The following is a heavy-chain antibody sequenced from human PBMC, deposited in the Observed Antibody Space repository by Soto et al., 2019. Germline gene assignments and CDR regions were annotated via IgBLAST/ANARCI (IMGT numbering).Heavy chain of an antibody. CDR1: AASLSPSW. V-gene: IGHV5-51*01. CDR3: ARHHEGLDY. J-gene: IGHJ4*02. CDR2: IFFGDSET. Sequence: PEQSLRISCKGSAASLSPSWIAWARQMPGKGLEWVGVIFFGDSETRYGPSFQCQCTLSVDKSITTAYLQWNSLKTSDTAIYYCARHHEGLDYCGQRT.